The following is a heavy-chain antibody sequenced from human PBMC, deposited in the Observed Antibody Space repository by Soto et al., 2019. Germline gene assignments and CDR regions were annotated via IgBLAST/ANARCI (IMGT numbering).Heavy chain of an antibody. V-gene: IGHV4-4*09. J-gene: IGHJ6*02. CDR1: GASISRFY. CDR2: IYNGETT. CDR3: AKGRSYYYYYGVDV. Sequence: SETLSLTCGASGASISRFYWKWIRQSPGKGLEWIGHIYNGETTKYNPSLKSRVTISVDTSKNQFSLKLSSVTAADTALYYCAKGRSYYYYYGVDVWGQGTTVTVSS.